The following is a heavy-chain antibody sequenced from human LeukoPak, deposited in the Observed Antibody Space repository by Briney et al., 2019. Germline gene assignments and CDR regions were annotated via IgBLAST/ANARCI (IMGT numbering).Heavy chain of an antibody. V-gene: IGHV3-7*01. CDR3: ARQYCSGGSCLTYFDY. J-gene: IGHJ4*02. Sequence: LPGGSLRLSCAASGFTFSSYWMSWVRQAPGKGLEWVANIKQDGSAKYYVDSVKGRFTISRDNAKNSLYLQMNSLRAEDTAVYYCARQYCSGGSCLTYFDYWGQGTLVTVSS. D-gene: IGHD2-15*01. CDR2: IKQDGSAK. CDR1: GFTFSSYW.